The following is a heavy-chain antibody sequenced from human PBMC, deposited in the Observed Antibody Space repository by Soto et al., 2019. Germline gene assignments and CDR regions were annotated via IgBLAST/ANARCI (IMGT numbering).Heavy chain of an antibody. CDR3: ARPYYYDSSGPLDF. Sequence: GGSLRLSCAASGFTFSSYAMHWVRQAPGKGLEWVAVISYDGSNKYYADSVKGRFTISRDNSKNTLYLQMNSLRAEDTAVYYCARPYYYDSSGPLDFWGQGTLVTVSS. D-gene: IGHD3-22*01. CDR2: ISYDGSNK. J-gene: IGHJ4*02. CDR1: GFTFSSYA. V-gene: IGHV3-30-3*01.